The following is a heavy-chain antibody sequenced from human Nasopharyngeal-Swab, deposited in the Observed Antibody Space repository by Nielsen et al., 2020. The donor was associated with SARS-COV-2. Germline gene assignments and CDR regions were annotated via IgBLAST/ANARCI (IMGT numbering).Heavy chain of an antibody. J-gene: IGHJ4*02. CDR2: INHSGNT. Sequence: SETLSLTCAVSGASITSAGYSWNWIRQPPGKDLEWIGYINHSGNTHYNPSFWGRVTISEDTSSNQFSLTLTSVTAADTATYYCARIYTRRCTNNICIGYFDYWGQGALVTVSS. CDR3: ARIYTRRCTNNICIGYFDY. CDR1: GASITSAGYS. V-gene: IGHV4-30-2*01. D-gene: IGHD2-15*01.